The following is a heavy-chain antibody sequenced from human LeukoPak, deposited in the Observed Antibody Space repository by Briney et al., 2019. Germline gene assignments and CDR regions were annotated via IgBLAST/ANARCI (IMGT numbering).Heavy chain of an antibody. D-gene: IGHD4-17*01. CDR1: GGTFSSYA. Sequence: SVKVSCKASGGTFSSYAISWARQAPGQGLEWMGGIIPIFGTANYAQKFQGRVTITADESTSTAYMELSSLRSEDTAVYYCARSLTTGYYYYYGMDVWGQGTTVTVSS. J-gene: IGHJ6*02. CDR3: ARSLTTGYYYYYGMDV. CDR2: IIPIFGTA. V-gene: IGHV1-69*01.